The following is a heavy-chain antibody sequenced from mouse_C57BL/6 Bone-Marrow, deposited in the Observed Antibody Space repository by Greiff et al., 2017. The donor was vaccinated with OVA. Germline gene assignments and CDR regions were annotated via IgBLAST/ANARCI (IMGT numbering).Heavy chain of an antibody. V-gene: IGHV14-4*01. CDR2: IDPENGDT. J-gene: IGHJ2*01. CDR1: GFNIKDDY. Sequence: EVQLQQSGAELVRPGASVKLSCTASGFNIKDDYMHWVKQRPEQGLEWIGWIDPENGDTEYASKFQGKGTITADTSSNTAYLQLSSRPSEDTAVYYCTTAYDCDYWSQGPTLTVSS. CDR3: TTAYDCDY. D-gene: IGHD1-1*01.